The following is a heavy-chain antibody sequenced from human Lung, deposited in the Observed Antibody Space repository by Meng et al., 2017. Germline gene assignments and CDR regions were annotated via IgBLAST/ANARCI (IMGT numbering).Heavy chain of an antibody. CDR3: ARGQKGYFDL. V-gene: IGHV4-30-4*01. CDR1: GGSISSSNYY. J-gene: IGHJ2*01. CDR2: IYNSGST. Sequence: GQLEEWGPGLVKPSQTLCPTCRGSGGSISSSNYYWSWIRQPPGKGLEWSGHIYNSGSTYYNPSLKSRITISVDTSKNQFSLKLSSVTAADTAVYYCARGQKGYFDLWGRGTLVTVSS.